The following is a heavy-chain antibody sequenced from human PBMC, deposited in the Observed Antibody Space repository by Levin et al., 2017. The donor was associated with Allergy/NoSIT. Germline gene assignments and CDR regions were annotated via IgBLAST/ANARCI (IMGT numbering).Heavy chain of an antibody. CDR1: GFTVGNTY. CDR3: SSAPGFSDY. Sequence: LSLTCAASGFTVGNTYVAWVRPAPGKGLDWISVIYSGGGTYYADSVKGRFTIPRDKSKNTVYLQMNSLRVEDTAVYYCSSAPGFSDYWGQGTLVTVSS. V-gene: IGHV3-66*01. CDR2: IYSGGGT. J-gene: IGHJ4*02.